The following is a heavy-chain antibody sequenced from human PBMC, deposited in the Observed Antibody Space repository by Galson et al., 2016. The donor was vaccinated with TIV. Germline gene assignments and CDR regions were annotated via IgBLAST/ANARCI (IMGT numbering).Heavy chain of an antibody. D-gene: IGHD3-22*01. J-gene: IGHJ4*02. CDR3: AKDLGFFDGSGFQGIKHPDY. V-gene: IGHV3-30*18. CDR2: ISNDGSDK. Sequence: SLRLSCAASGFTFSAYGMHWVRQAPVKGLEWVAVISNDGSDKIYRDSVKGRFTISRDNSKNTLYLQMSGLRAQDTAVYYCAKDLGFFDGSGFQGIKHPDYWGQGTLVTVSS. CDR1: GFTFSAYG.